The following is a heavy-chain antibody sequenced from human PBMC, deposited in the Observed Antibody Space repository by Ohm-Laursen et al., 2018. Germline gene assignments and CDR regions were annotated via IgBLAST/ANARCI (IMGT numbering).Heavy chain of an antibody. CDR2: ISWNGSRT. J-gene: IGHJ6*02. D-gene: IGHD3-3*01. CDR1: GFIFSNSD. CDR3: ARDSSPAQRWSGWNHDYYGMDI. Sequence: SLRLSCAASGFIFSNSDMNWVHQAPGKGPEWVSGISWNGSRTHYADSVKGRFTISRDNAKNSLYLQMNSLRAEDTAVYYCARDSSPAQRWSGWNHDYYGMDIWGQGTTVTVSS. V-gene: IGHV3-35*01.